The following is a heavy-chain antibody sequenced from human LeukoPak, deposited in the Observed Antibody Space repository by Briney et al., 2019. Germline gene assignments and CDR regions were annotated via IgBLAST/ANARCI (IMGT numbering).Heavy chain of an antibody. CDR1: GFTFTSYA. J-gene: IGHJ4*02. CDR2: ISGSGGNT. D-gene: IGHD6-19*01. CDR3: AKAKYSSGWYLDY. Sequence: PGGSLRLSCAASGFTFTSYAMTWVRQTPGEGLEWASAISGSGGNTYYSDSVKGRFTISRDNSKNTLYLQMNSLRAEDTAVYYCAKAKYSSGWYLDYWGQGALVTVSS. V-gene: IGHV3-23*01.